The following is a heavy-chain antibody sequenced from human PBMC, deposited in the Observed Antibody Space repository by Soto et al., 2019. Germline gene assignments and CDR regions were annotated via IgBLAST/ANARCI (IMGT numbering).Heavy chain of an antibody. D-gene: IGHD2-8*01. V-gene: IGHV4-31*03. Sequence: PSETLSLTCTVSGGSISSGGYYWSWIRQHPGKGLEWIGYIYYSGSTYYNPSLKSRVTISVDTSKNQFSLKLSSVTAADTAVYYCARGAAGYCTNGVCPAAYYFDYWGQGTLVTVSS. CDR2: IYYSGST. CDR3: ARGAAGYCTNGVCPAAYYFDY. J-gene: IGHJ4*02. CDR1: GGSISSGGYY.